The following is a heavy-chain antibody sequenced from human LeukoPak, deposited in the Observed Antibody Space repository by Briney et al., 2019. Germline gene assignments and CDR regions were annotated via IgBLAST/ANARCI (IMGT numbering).Heavy chain of an antibody. CDR3: ARARYDGSGYYSIFDY. Sequence: RTGGSLRLSCAASGFTFSSYWMHWVRQAPGKGLVWVSRINSDGSSTTYADSVKGRFTISRDNAKNSLYLQMNSLRAEDTAVYYCARARYDGSGYYSIFDYWGQGTLVTVSS. CDR1: GFTFSSYW. CDR2: INSDGSST. J-gene: IGHJ4*02. V-gene: IGHV3-74*01. D-gene: IGHD3-22*01.